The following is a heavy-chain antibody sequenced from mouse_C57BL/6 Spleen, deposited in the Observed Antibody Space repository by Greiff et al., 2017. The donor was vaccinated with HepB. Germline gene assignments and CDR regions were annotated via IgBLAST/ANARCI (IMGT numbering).Heavy chain of an antibody. CDR2: IDPEDGDT. V-gene: IGHV14-1*01. CDR1: GFNIKDYY. Sequence: VQLQQSGAELVRPGASVKLSCTASGFNIKDYYMHWVKQRPEQGLEWIGRIDPEDGDTEYAPKFQGKATMTADTSSNTAYLQLSSLTSEDTAVYYCTTGYSNPYAMDYWGQGTSVTVSS. D-gene: IGHD2-5*01. J-gene: IGHJ4*01. CDR3: TTGYSNPYAMDY.